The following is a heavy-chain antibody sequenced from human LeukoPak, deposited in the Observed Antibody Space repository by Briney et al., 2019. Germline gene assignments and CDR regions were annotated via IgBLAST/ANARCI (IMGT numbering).Heavy chain of an antibody. D-gene: IGHD6-19*01. Sequence: SETLSLTCTVSGGPISSYYWSWIRQPPGKGLEWIGYIYYSGSTNYNPSLKSRVTISVDTSKNQFSLKLNSVTAADTAVYYCAKTVAGYWYFDLWGRGTLVTVSS. V-gene: IGHV4-59*08. J-gene: IGHJ2*01. CDR1: GGPISSYY. CDR3: AKTVAGYWYFDL. CDR2: IYYSGST.